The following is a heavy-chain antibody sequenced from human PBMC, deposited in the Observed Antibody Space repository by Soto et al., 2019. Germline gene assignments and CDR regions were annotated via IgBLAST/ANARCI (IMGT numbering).Heavy chain of an antibody. CDR3: ARGSSVYESSGYAFDY. Sequence: PGGSLRLSCAASGFTFSSYAMHWVRQAPGKGLEWVAVISYDGSHKFYVDSVKGRFTMSRDNAKNSPYLQMSSLRAEDTAVYYCARGSSVYESSGYAFDYWGQGSLVTVSS. V-gene: IGHV3-30*04. J-gene: IGHJ4*02. D-gene: IGHD3-22*01. CDR1: GFTFSSYA. CDR2: ISYDGSHK.